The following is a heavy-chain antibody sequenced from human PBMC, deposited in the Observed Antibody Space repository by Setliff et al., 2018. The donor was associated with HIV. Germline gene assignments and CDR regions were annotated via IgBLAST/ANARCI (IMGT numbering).Heavy chain of an antibody. V-gene: IGHV4-31*03. Sequence: SETLSLTCTVSGGSISSGGYYWSWIRQHPGKGLEWIGYIYYSGSTYYNPSLKSRVTISVDTSKNQFSLKLSSVTAADTAVYYCARVSVAAMVPPQDWFDPWGQGTLVTVSS. CDR3: ARVSVAAMVPPQDWFDP. D-gene: IGHD5-18*01. CDR1: GGSISSGGYY. J-gene: IGHJ5*02. CDR2: IYYSGST.